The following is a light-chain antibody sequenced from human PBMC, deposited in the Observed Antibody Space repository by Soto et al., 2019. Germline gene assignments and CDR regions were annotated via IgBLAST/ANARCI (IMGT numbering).Light chain of an antibody. Sequence: IHMTHSPSSLSASVLYRVTITFLSSQSITTYLNWYQQTSGEAPKLLIYAAARLQTGVPSRFSGSGSGTDFTLTISSLEPEDSAVYYCQQRHMWPITFGQGTRLEIK. J-gene: IGKJ5*01. CDR1: QSITTY. CDR2: AAA. V-gene: IGKV1-39*01. CDR3: QQRHMWPIT.